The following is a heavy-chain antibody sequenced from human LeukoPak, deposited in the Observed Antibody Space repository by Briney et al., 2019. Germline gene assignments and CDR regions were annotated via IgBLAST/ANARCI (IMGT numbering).Heavy chain of an antibody. CDR3: AKVFYGGNSAGNDY. CDR1: GFTFSSYG. V-gene: IGHV3-30*18. J-gene: IGHJ4*02. Sequence: GGSLRLSCAASGFTFSSYGMHWVRQAPGKGLEWVAVISYDGSNNYYADSVKGRFTISRDNSKNTLYLQMNSLRAEDTAVYYCAKVFYGGNSAGNDYWGQGTLVTVSS. CDR2: ISYDGSNN. D-gene: IGHD4-23*01.